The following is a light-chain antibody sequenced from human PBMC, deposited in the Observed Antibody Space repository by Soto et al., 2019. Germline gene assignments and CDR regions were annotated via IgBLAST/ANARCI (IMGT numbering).Light chain of an antibody. CDR3: QQYGSPPPIT. J-gene: IGKJ5*01. CDR2: GAS. Sequence: EIVLTQSPGTLSLSPGERATLSCRASHSVSSSYLAWYQQKPGQAPRLLIYGASSRAPGIPDRFSGSGSGTDFTLTISRLEPEDFAVYYCQQYGSPPPITFGQGTRLEIK. CDR1: HSVSSSY. V-gene: IGKV3-20*01.